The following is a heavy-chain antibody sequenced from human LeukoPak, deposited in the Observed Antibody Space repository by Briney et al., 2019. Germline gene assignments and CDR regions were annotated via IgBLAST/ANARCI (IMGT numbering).Heavy chain of an antibody. CDR2: MYYSGGT. D-gene: IGHD2-21*01. J-gene: IGHJ6*03. V-gene: IGHV4-39*07. CDR3: AREIPLGYYYMDV. Sequence: SETLSLACTVSGGSISSSSHYWGWIRQSPGKGLEWIGSMYYSGGTHYNPSLKSRVTISVDTSKNQFSLKLSSVTAADTAVYYCAREIPLGYYYMDVWGKGTTVTVSS. CDR1: GGSISSSSHY.